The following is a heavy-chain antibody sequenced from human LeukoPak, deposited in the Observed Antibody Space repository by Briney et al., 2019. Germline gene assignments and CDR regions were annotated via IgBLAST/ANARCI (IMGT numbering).Heavy chain of an antibody. J-gene: IGHJ6*02. CDR2: INHSGST. Sequence: SETLSLTCTVSGGSISSSSYYWSWIRQPPGKGLEWIGEINHSGSTNYNPSLKSRVTISVDTSKNQFSLKLSSVTAADTAAYYCARGSYPSTDYYGMDVWGQGTTVTVSS. CDR3: ARGSYPSTDYYGMDV. D-gene: IGHD6-6*01. V-gene: IGHV4-39*07. CDR1: GGSISSSSYY.